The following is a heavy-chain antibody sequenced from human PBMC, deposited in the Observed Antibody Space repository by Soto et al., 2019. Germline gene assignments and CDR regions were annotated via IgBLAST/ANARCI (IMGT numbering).Heavy chain of an antibody. CDR3: ARGYN. CDR2: ISYDGSNK. CDR1: GFTFSSYA. J-gene: IGHJ4*02. Sequence: GGSLRLSCAASGFTFSSYAMHWVRQAPGKWLEWVAVISYDGSNKYYADSVKGRFTISRDNSKNTLYLQMNSLRAEDTAVYYCARGYNWGQGXLVTVYS. V-gene: IGHV3-30-3*01. D-gene: IGHD1-20*01.